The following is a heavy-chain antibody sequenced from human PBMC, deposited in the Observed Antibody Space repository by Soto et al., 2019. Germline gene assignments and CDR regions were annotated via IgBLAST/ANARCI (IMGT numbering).Heavy chain of an antibody. J-gene: IGHJ6*02. V-gene: IGHV1-69*01. CDR3: ARDRKASSGYFNYYYGMDV. CDR2: IIPIFGTA. Sequence: QVQLVQSGAEVKKPGSSVKVSCKASGGTFSSYAISWVRQAPRQGLEWMGGIIPIFGTANYAQKFQGRVTITADESTSTAYMELSSLRSEDTAVYYCARDRKASSGYFNYYYGMDVWGQGTTVTVSS. CDR1: GGTFSSYA. D-gene: IGHD3-22*01.